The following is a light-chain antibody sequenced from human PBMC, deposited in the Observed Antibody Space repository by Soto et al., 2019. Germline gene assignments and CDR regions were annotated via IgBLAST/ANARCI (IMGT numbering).Light chain of an antibody. V-gene: IGLV3-21*02. CDR3: QVWDLTTSHPV. J-gene: IGLJ1*01. Sequence: SYELTQPPSVSVAPGQTATITCGGIDIGGKSVHWYQQRPGQAPVVVVYDDTDRPSGIPERFSGSNFGGTATLTISRVEVGDEADYHCQVWDLTTSHPVFGPGTKLTVL. CDR1: DIGGKS. CDR2: DDT.